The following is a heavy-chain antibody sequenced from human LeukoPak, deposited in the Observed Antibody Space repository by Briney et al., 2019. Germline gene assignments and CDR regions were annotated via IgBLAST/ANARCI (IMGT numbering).Heavy chain of an antibody. CDR3: ARGSYGSGSYYIGYAFDI. J-gene: IGHJ3*02. CDR2: IYRGGST. CDR1: GVTVSYNY. V-gene: IGHV3-53*01. Sequence: GSLRLSCAASGVTVSYNYMSWVRQAPGEGLEWVSSIYRGGSTYYADSVKGRFTISRDNSKNTLDLQMNSLRDEDTAVYFCARGSYGSGSYYIGYAFDIWGQGTMVTVSS. D-gene: IGHD3-10*01.